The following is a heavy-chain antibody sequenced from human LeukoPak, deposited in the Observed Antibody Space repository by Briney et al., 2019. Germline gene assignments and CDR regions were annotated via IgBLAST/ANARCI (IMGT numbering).Heavy chain of an antibody. J-gene: IGHJ5*02. V-gene: IGHV4-4*09. Sequence: SETLSLTFTVSGGSISSYYWSWIRPPPGKGLEWIGYIYTSGSTNYNPSLKSRVTISVDTSKNQFSLKLSSLTAADTAVYSGARLGFLRLGGGWGNCFAPWGRGPRVTVS. CDR3: ARLGFLRLGGGWGNCFAP. D-gene: IGHD3-16*01. CDR1: GGSISSYY. CDR2: IYTSGST.